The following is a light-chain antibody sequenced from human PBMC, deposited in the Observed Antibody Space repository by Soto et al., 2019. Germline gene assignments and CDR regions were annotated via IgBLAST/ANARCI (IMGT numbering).Light chain of an antibody. Sequence: SYALAQPPSVSVAPRQTARITCGGKNIGDKDVHWYQQKPGQAPVLVVYDSTDRPSGVPERFSGSNSGNTASLTISGVEAGDEADYYCQVWDSRRDQSVFGGGTKLTVL. CDR3: QVWDSRRDQSV. V-gene: IGLV3-21*02. J-gene: IGLJ3*02. CDR2: DST. CDR1: NIGDKD.